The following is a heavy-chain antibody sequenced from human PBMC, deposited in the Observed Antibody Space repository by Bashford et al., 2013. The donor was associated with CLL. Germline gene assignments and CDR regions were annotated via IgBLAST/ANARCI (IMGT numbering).Heavy chain of an antibody. CDR2: IYYSGST. Sequence: SETLSLTCTVSGGSISSYYWSWIRQPPGKGLEWIGYIYYSGSTNYNPSLKSRVTISVDTSKNQFSLKLSSVTAADTAVYYCARHSSGWYYNPGTFDYWGQGTLVTVSS. D-gene: IGHD6-19*01. CDR3: ARHSSGWYYNPGTFDY. V-gene: IGHV4-59*01. J-gene: IGHJ4*02. CDR1: GGSISSYY.